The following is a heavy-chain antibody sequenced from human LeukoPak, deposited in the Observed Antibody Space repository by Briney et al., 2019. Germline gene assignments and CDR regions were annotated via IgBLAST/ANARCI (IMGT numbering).Heavy chain of an antibody. V-gene: IGHV4-39*07. CDR3: ARLTSRYYFDY. J-gene: IGHJ4*02. Sequence: SETLSLTCTVSGGSISSSSYYWGWIRQPPGKGLEWIGSIYYSGSTYYNPSLKSRVTISVDTSKNQFSLKLSSVTAADTAVYYCARLTSRYYFDYWGQGTLVTVSS. CDR2: IYYSGST. CDR1: GGSISSSSYY.